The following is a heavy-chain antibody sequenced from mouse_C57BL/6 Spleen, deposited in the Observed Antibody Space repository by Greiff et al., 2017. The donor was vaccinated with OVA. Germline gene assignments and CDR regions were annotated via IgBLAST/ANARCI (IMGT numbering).Heavy chain of an antibody. CDR3: ARLLRRAYYFDY. J-gene: IGHJ2*01. Sequence: QVQLQQPGAELVMPGASVKLSCKASGYPFTSYWMHWVKQRPGQGLEWIGEIDPSDSYTNYNQKFKGKSTLTVDKSSSTAYMQLSSLTSEDSAVYYCARLLRRAYYFDYWGQGTTLTVSS. CDR2: IDPSDSYT. D-gene: IGHD1-1*01. CDR1: GYPFTSYW. V-gene: IGHV1-69*01.